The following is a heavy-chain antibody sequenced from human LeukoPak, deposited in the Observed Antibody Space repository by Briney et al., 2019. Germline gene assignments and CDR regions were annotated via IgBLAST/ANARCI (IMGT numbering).Heavy chain of an antibody. CDR3: VKDLGGGDCY. CDR1: GFTFSSYG. D-gene: IGHD2-21*02. CDR2: ISYDGSNK. Sequence: GGSLRLSCAASGFTFSSYGMHWVRQAPGKGLEWVAVISYDGSNKYYADSVKGRFTISRDNSKNTLYLQMSGLRAEDTAVYYCVKDLGGGDCYWGQGTLVTVSS. J-gene: IGHJ4*02. V-gene: IGHV3-30*18.